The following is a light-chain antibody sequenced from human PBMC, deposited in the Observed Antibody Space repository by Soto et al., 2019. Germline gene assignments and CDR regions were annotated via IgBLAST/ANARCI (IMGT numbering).Light chain of an antibody. CDR2: AAY. CDR1: QSVTSSY. CDR3: QQHGISRVRT. V-gene: IGKV3-20*01. Sequence: EIVLTQFPGTVSLSPGERATLSCRASQSVTSSYLAWYQQKPGQAPRLLIYAAYSRATGIPDRFSGSGSGTDFTLTISRLEPEDFAMYYCQQHGISRVRTSGQGTKVEVK. J-gene: IGKJ1*01.